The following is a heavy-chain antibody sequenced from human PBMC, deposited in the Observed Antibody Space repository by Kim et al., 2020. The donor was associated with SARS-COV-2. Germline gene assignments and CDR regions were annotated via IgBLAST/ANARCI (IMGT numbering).Heavy chain of an antibody. D-gene: IGHD3-9*01. CDR1: GYTFTSYA. Sequence: ASVKVSCKASGYTFTSYAMHWVRQAPGQRLEWMGWINAGNGNTKYSQKFQGRVTITRDTSASTAYMELSSLRSEDTAVYYCARDADFDWLLFYRGYFDYWGQGTLVTVSS. J-gene: IGHJ4*02. CDR2: INAGNGNT. V-gene: IGHV1-3*01. CDR3: ARDADFDWLLFYRGYFDY.